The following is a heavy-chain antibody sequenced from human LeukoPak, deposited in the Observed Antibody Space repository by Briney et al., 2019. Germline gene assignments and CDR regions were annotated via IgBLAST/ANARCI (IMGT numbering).Heavy chain of an antibody. V-gene: IGHV4-59*01. CDR3: ARVSRDSSGSDAFHI. CDR2: IYYSGST. CDR1: GGSISSYY. J-gene: IGHJ3*02. Sequence: SETLSLTCTVSGGSISSYYWSWIRQPPGKGLEWIGYIYYSGSTNYNPSLKSRVTISVDTSKNQFSLKLSSVTAADTAVYYCARVSRDSSGSDAFHIWGQGTKVTVSS. D-gene: IGHD3-22*01.